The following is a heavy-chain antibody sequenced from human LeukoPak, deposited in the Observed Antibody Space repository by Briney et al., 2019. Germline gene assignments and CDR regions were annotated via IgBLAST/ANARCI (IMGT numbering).Heavy chain of an antibody. Sequence: GASVKVSCKASGGTFSSYAISWVRQAPGQGLEWMGGIIPIFGTANYAQKFQGRVTITADESTSTAYMELSSLRSGDTAVYYCARDARESGSALDYWGQGTLVTVPS. J-gene: IGHJ4*02. V-gene: IGHV1-69*13. CDR2: IIPIFGTA. D-gene: IGHD1-26*01. CDR1: GGTFSSYA. CDR3: ARDARESGSALDY.